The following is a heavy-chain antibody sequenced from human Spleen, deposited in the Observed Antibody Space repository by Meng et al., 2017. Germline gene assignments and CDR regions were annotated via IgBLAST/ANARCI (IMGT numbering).Heavy chain of an antibody. V-gene: IGHV3-9*01. CDR1: GFTFDDYA. J-gene: IGHJ3*02. CDR2: ISWNSGSI. Sequence: SLKISCAASGFTFDDYAMHWVRQAPGKGLEWVSGISWNSGSIGYADSVKGRFTISRDNAKNSLYLQMNSLKTEDTAVYYCVRSYYDSGQHAFDIWGQGTMVTVSS. D-gene: IGHD3-22*01. CDR3: VRSYYDSGQHAFDI.